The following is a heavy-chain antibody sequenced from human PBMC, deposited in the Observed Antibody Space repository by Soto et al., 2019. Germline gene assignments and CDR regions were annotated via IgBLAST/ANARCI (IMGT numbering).Heavy chain of an antibody. CDR1: GYDFRNFW. Sequence: PGESLKISCRASGYDFRNFWIGWVRQMPGRGLEWMGIIYPGDSDTRYSPSFQGQVTISADRSISTASLQWSSLKASDTAIYYCARLGIAVAGTTNSYYFGVDVWGQGTTVTVSS. CDR2: IYPGDSDT. J-gene: IGHJ6*02. CDR3: ARLGIAVAGTTNSYYFGVDV. D-gene: IGHD6-19*01. V-gene: IGHV5-51*01.